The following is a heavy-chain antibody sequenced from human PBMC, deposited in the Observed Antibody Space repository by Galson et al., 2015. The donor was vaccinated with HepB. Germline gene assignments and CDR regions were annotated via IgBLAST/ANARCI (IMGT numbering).Heavy chain of an antibody. V-gene: IGHV7-4-1*02. CDR3: ARSPYYDSGSYYNVWIDP. D-gene: IGHD3-10*01. CDR2: ISTNTGNP. Sequence: SVKVSCKASGYSFTTYGMNWVRQAPGQGLEWMGWISTNTGNPTYAQGFTGRFVFSLDTSVSTAYLQISSLKAEDTAVYYCARSPYYDSGSYYNVWIDPWGQGTLVTVSS. CDR1: GYSFTTYG. J-gene: IGHJ5*02.